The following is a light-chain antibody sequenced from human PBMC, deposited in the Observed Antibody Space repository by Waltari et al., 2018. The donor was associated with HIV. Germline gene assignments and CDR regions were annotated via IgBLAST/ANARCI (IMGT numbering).Light chain of an antibody. Sequence: EIVLTQSPATLSLSPGERATLSCRASQSVSSSLAWYQQKPGQAPRLHIYDASNRATGIPARFSGSGSGTDFTLTISSLEPEDFAVYYCQQRSNWQGLTFGGGTKVEIK. CDR1: QSVSSS. CDR3: QQRSNWQGLT. J-gene: IGKJ4*01. CDR2: DAS. V-gene: IGKV3-11*01.